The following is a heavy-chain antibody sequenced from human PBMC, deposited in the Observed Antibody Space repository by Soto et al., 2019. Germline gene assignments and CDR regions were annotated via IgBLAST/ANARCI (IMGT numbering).Heavy chain of an antibody. D-gene: IGHD1-1*01. Sequence: LQLQESGPGPVXPSETLSLTCTVSGGSISSTTYYSGWNPPPPGRGLEWIGSFYRGGGTYYNPPLKSRVTISVDTSNDQFSLRLSSVTAADTAVYYCARPTEPGTSDAFDIWGQGTKVTV. CDR1: GGSISSTTYY. CDR3: ARPTEPGTSDAFDI. J-gene: IGHJ3*02. CDR2: FYRGGGT. V-gene: IGHV4-39*01.